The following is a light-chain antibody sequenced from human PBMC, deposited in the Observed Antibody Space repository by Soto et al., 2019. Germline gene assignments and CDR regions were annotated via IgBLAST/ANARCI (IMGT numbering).Light chain of an antibody. Sequence: EVVLTQSPVTLALSPWERATLSCRASQSFRGLLAWYQEKPGQAPRLLIYGASSRATGIPDRFSGSGSGTDFTLTISRLEPEDFAVFYCQQYGTSPFTFGPGTKVDIK. V-gene: IGKV3-20*01. CDR2: GAS. J-gene: IGKJ3*01. CDR3: QQYGTSPFT. CDR1: QSFRGL.